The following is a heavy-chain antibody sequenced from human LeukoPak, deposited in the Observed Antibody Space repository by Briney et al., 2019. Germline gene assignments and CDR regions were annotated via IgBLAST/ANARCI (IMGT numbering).Heavy chain of an antibody. CDR1: GFTFRNHW. J-gene: IGHJ3*02. Sequence: GGSLRLSCVASGFTFRNHWMTWVRQAPGKGLEWVANIKEDGGEKFYVDSVRGRFTISRDNAKNSLYLQMNSLRAEDTAVYYCARMAVIDAFDIWGQGTMVTVSS. CDR3: ARMAVIDAFDI. V-gene: IGHV3-7*03. D-gene: IGHD2-21*01. CDR2: IKEDGGEK.